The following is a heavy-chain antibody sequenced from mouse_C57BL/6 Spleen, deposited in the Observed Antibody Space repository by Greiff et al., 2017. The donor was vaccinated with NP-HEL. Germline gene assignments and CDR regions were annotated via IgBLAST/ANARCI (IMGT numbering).Heavy chain of an antibody. Sequence: EVQVVESGGGLVQPGGSLKLSCAASGFTFSDYYMYWVRQTPEKRLEWVAYISNGGGSTYYPDTVKGRFTISRDNAKNTLYLQMSRLKSEDTAMYYCASPPDGYYGVLAYWGQGTLVTVSA. D-gene: IGHD2-3*01. CDR2: ISNGGGST. CDR3: ASPPDGYYGVLAY. V-gene: IGHV5-12*01. J-gene: IGHJ3*01. CDR1: GFTFSDYY.